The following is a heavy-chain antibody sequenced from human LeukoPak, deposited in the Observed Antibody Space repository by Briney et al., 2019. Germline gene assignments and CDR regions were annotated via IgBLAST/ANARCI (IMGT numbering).Heavy chain of an antibody. CDR2: INHSGST. CDR1: GGSFSGYY. V-gene: IGHV4-34*01. CDR3: ARGRPWYYYYYGMDV. Sequence: PSETLSLTCAVYGGSFSGYYWSWIRQPPGKGLEWIGEINHSGSTNYNPSLKSRVTISVDTSKNQFSLKLSSVTAADTAVYYCARGRPWYYYYYGMDVWGQGTTVTVSS. J-gene: IGHJ6*02.